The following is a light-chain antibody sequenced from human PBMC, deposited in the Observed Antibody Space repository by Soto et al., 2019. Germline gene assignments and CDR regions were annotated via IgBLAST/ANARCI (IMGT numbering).Light chain of an antibody. Sequence: DVQMTQSPSTLSASVGDRVTITCRASQSISSWLAWYQQKPGKAPKLLIYKASSFENGVPSRFSGSGSGTEFTLTISSLQPDDFATYYCQKYNSYSHTFGQGTKLEI. CDR1: QSISSW. CDR2: KAS. J-gene: IGKJ2*01. CDR3: QKYNSYSHT. V-gene: IGKV1-5*03.